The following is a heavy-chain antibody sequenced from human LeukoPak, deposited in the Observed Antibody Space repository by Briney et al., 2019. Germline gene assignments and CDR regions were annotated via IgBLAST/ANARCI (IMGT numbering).Heavy chain of an antibody. J-gene: IGHJ4*02. Sequence: SGTLSLTRAVSGGSICSSIYYCGWIRQPPGEGLECILSIYYSESPSYNPPLKRRVTISVSTSWNQSCRKLSSVTAAYTAVYYCAIRLSGPLDYWGEGTLVTVSS. CDR2: IYYSESP. CDR3: AIRLSGPLDY. CDR1: GGSICSSIYY. D-gene: IGHD3-16*01. V-gene: IGHV4-39*01.